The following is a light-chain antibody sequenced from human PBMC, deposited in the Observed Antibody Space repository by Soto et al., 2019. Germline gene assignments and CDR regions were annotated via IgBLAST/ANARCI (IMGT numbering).Light chain of an antibody. J-gene: IGKJ2*03. CDR1: QSINIY. CDR3: QQSYTAPYS. CDR2: AAS. Sequence: DIPVTQSPSSLSASVGDRVTITCRTSQSINIYLNWYQQKAGKAPNVLITAASSLQSGVPSRFSGSGSGTDFTLTISSLQQEDIATYYCQQSYTAPYSFGQGTKLEI. V-gene: IGKV1-39*01.